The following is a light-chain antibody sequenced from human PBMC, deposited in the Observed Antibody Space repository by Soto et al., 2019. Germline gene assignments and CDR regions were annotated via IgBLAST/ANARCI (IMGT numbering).Light chain of an antibody. Sequence: EIVMTQSPATLSVSPGERATLSCRASQTILSNLAWYQQKPGQAPRLLIYGASTRATDIPARFSGSGSGTDFTLTISSLQTEDVAVYYCQQYYSTPITFGQGTRLEIK. CDR3: QQYYSTPIT. CDR1: QTILSN. V-gene: IGKV3-15*01. J-gene: IGKJ5*01. CDR2: GAS.